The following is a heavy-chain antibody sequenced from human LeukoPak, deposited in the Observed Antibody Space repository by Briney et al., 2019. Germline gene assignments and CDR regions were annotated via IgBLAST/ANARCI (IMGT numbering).Heavy chain of an antibody. CDR3: ARGTIGGLWFGELLPVDY. V-gene: IGHV4-31*03. CDR2: IYYSGST. J-gene: IGHJ4*02. Sequence: SQTLSLTCTVSGGSISSGGYYWSWNRQHPGKGLEWIGYIYYSGSTYYNPSLKSRVTISVDTSKNQFSLKLSSVTAADTAVYYCARGTIGGLWFGELLPVDYWGQGTLVTVSS. D-gene: IGHD3-10*01. CDR1: GGSISSGGYY.